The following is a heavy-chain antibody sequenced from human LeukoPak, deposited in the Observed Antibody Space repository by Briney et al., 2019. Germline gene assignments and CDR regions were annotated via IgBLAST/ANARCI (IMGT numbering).Heavy chain of an antibody. V-gene: IGHV4-34*01. Sequence: SQTLSLTCAVSGESFSDYYWIWIRQFSGKGLEWIGEITHSGATNYNPSLKNRVTISIDTSRKQFSLRLRSLTAADTGVFYCARGLRSVTWERELMYYQFYGMDVWGQGPTVSVSS. J-gene: IGHJ6*02. CDR3: ARGLRSVTWERELMYYQFYGMDV. CDR2: ITHSGAT. D-gene: IGHD1-7*01. CDR1: GESFSDYY.